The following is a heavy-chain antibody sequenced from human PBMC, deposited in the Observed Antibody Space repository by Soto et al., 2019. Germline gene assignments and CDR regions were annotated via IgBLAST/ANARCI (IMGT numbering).Heavy chain of an antibody. CDR2: ISGSGGST. CDR3: AKEDCSGGSCLEYFQH. V-gene: IGHV3-23*01. Sequence: GGSLRICCASSGFTVSSYAMSWVRKAPGKGLEWVSAISGSGGSTYYADSVKGRFTISRDNSKNTLYLQMNSLRAEDTAVYYCAKEDCSGGSCLEYFQHWGQGTLVTVSS. CDR1: GFTVSSYA. D-gene: IGHD2-15*01. J-gene: IGHJ1*01.